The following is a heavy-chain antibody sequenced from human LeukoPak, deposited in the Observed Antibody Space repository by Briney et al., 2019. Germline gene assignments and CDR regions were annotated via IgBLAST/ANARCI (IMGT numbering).Heavy chain of an antibody. CDR1: GFTFSSYG. J-gene: IGHJ2*01. CDR2: IKQAGSEK. CDR3: ARVSSSWYQDWYFDL. D-gene: IGHD6-13*01. V-gene: IGHV3-7*01. Sequence: GGSLRLSCAASGFTFSSYGMHWVRLAPGKGLEWVANIKQAGSEKYYVDSVKGRFTISRDNAKNSVYLQMNSLRAEDTAVYYCARVSSSWYQDWYFDLWGRGTLVTVSS.